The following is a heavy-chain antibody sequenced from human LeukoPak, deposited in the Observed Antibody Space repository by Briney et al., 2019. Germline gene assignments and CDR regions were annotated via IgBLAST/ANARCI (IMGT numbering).Heavy chain of an antibody. V-gene: IGHV5-51*01. D-gene: IGHD3-3*01. CDR1: GYSVTSYW. Sequence: GESLKISCKGSGYSVTSYWIGWVRQMPGKGLEWMGIIYPGDFDTRYSPSFQGQVTISADKSISTAYLQWSSLKASDTAMYYCARAYYDFWSGYSSNYYYYMDVWGKGTTVTVSS. CDR3: ARAYYDFWSGYSSNYYYYMDV. J-gene: IGHJ6*03. CDR2: IYPGDFDT.